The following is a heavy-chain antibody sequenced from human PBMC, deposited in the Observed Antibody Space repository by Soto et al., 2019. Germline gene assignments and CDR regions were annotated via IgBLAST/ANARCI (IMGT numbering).Heavy chain of an antibody. CDR2: ISYDGSNK. V-gene: IGHV3-30*18. CDR1: GFTFSSYG. D-gene: IGHD6-13*01. J-gene: IGHJ4*02. CDR3: AKDPAFAIAAAGTGIFDY. Sequence: QVQLVESGGGVVQPGRSLRLSCAASGFTFSSYGMHWVRQAPGKGLEWVAVISYDGSNKYYADSVKGRFTISRDNSKNTLYLQMNSLRAEDTAVYYCAKDPAFAIAAAGTGIFDYWGQGTLVTVSS.